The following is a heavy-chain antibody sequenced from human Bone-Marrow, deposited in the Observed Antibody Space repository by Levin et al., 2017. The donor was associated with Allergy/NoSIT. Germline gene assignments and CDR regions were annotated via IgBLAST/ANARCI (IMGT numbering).Heavy chain of an antibody. J-gene: IGHJ4*02. CDR1: GFTFSSYE. V-gene: IGHV3-48*03. D-gene: IGHD1-20*01. Sequence: AGGSLRLSCAVSGFTFSSYEMNWVRQAPGKGLEWISYISGTASTIDYADSVKGRFTISRDSAKNLVYLQLTSLRVEDTGIYYCARLYRGFISGNFWGQGTLVTVSS. CDR2: ISGTASTI. CDR3: ARLYRGFISGNF.